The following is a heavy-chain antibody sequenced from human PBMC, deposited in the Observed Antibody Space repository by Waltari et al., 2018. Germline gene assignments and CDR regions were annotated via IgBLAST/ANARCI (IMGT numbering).Heavy chain of an antibody. Sequence: EVQLVQSGAEVKKPGATVKISCKASGYTFTDYYMHWVQQAPGKGLEWMGRVDPEDGETIYAEKFQGRVTITADTSTDTAYMELSSLRSEDTAVYYCATDRREYYDSSGYSPWAFPRQHWGQGTLVTVSS. CDR3: ATDRREYYDSSGYSPWAFPRQH. J-gene: IGHJ1*01. CDR2: VDPEDGET. D-gene: IGHD3-22*01. V-gene: IGHV1-69-2*01. CDR1: GYTFTDYY.